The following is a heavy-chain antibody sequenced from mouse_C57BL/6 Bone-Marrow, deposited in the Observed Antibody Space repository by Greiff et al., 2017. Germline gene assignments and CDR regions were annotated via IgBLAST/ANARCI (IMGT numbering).Heavy chain of an antibody. CDR2: IDPNSGGT. Sequence: QVQLQQPGAELVKPGASVKLSCKASGYTFTSYWMHWVKQRPGRGLAWIGRIDPNSGGTKYNEKFKSKATLTVDKPSSTAYMQLSSLTSGDSAVYYCAREWLYDGSSISWFAYWGQGTLVTVSA. CDR1: GYTFTSYW. CDR3: AREWLYDGSSISWFAY. J-gene: IGHJ3*01. D-gene: IGHD1-1*01. V-gene: IGHV1-72*01.